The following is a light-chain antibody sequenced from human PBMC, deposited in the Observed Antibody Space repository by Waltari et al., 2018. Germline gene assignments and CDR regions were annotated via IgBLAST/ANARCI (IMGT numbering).Light chain of an antibody. CDR1: QSVLYRSDNKNY. Sequence: IVMTQSPDSLAVSLGERATINCKSSQSVLYRSDNKNYLGWYQQKPGLPPKLLIYWASTRESGVPDRFSGSSSGNTASLTITGAQAEDEADYYCQSRDISGNHLEVVFGGGTK. V-gene: IGKV4-1*01. CDR2: WAS. J-gene: IGKJ4*01. CDR3: QSRDISGNHLEVV.